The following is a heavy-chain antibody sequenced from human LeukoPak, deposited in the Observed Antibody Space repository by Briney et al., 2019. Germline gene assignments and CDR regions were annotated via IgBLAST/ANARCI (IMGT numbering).Heavy chain of an antibody. J-gene: IGHJ4*02. CDR3: ARAKDSYGYSGFDY. CDR1: GYTFTSYG. D-gene: IGHD5-18*01. CDR2: ISAYNGNT. V-gene: IGHV1-18*01. Sequence: GASVKVSCKASGYTFTSYGISWVRQAPGQGLEWMGWISAYNGNTNYAQKLQGRVTMTTDTSTCTAYMELRSLRSDDTAVYYCARAKDSYGYSGFDYWGQGTLVTVSS.